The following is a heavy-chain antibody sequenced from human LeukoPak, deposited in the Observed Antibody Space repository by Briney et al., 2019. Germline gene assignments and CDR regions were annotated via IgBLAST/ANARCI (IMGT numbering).Heavy chain of an antibody. CDR1: GGSFSSYY. D-gene: IGHD3-3*01. V-gene: IGHV4-59*01. Sequence: PSETLSLTCTVSGGSFSSYYWSWFRQSPAKGLEWIGYVYYSGSTKYNPSLKSRVTISVDTSKNQFSLNLSSVTAADTAVYYCARETWRRSYYYMDVWGKGTTVTVSS. CDR2: VYYSGST. CDR3: ARETWRRSYYYMDV. J-gene: IGHJ6*03.